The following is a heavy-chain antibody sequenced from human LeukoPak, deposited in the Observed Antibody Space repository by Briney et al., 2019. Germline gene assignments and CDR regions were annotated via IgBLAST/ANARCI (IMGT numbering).Heavy chain of an antibody. CDR3: AKVSKTTVTVPRSGMDV. J-gene: IGHJ6*02. CDR2: ISGSGGST. D-gene: IGHD4-17*01. CDR1: GFTFSSYA. V-gene: IGHV3-23*01. Sequence: PGGSLRLSCAASGFTFSSYAMSWVRQAPGKGLEWVSAISGSGGSTYYADSVKGRFTISRDNSKNTLYLQMNSLRAEDTAVYYCAKVSKTTVTVPRSGMDVWGQGTTVTVSS.